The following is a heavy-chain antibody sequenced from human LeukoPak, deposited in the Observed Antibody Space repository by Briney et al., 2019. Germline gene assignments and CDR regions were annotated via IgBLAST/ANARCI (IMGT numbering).Heavy chain of an antibody. CDR3: ARGVYIAAAQYGY. V-gene: IGHV4-59*01. D-gene: IGHD6-13*01. CDR2: IYYSGTT. Sequence: SETLSLTCTVSGGSISSDFWSWIRQPPGKGLEWIGYIYYSGTTNYNPSLKSRVTISVDTSKNQFSLKLSSVTAADTAVYYRARGVYIAAAQYGYWGQGTLVTVSS. J-gene: IGHJ4*02. CDR1: GGSISSDF.